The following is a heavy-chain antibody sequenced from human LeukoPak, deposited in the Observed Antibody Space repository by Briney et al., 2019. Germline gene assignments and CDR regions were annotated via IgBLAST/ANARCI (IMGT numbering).Heavy chain of an antibody. CDR2: IYYSGST. CDR3: ARERGYANDY. CDR1: GGSISSYY. J-gene: IGHJ4*02. Sequence: PSETPSLTCTVSGGSISSYYWSWIRQPPGKGLEWIGYIYYSGSTNYNPSLKSRVTISVDTSKNQFSLKLSSVTAADTAVYYCARERGYANDYWGQGTLVTVSS. V-gene: IGHV4-59*01. D-gene: IGHD5-18*01.